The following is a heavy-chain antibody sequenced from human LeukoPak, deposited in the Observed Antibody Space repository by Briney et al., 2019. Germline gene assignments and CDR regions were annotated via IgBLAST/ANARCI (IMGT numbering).Heavy chain of an antibody. D-gene: IGHD3-22*01. J-gene: IGHJ4*02. CDR2: IYLGDSDT. CDR3: AKRADSSGDYYLDY. CDR1: GYSFTTYW. Sequence: GESLKISCIVSGYSFTTYWIGWVRQMPGKGLEWMGIIYLGDSDTRYSPSFQGQVTISADKSISTVYLQWSSLKASDTAIYYCAKRADSSGDYYLDYWGQGTLVTVSS. V-gene: IGHV5-51*01.